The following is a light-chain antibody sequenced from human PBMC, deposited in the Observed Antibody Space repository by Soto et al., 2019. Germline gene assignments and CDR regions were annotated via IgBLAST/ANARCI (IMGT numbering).Light chain of an antibody. V-gene: IGKV3-20*01. CDR2: GAS. CDR1: QSVSSSY. Sequence: EIVLTQSPGTLSLSPGERATLSCRASQSVSSSYLAWYQQRPGQAPRLLIYGASSRATGIPDRFSGSGSGTEFTLTISRLEPEDFAVYYCQQYGSSSWTFGQGTKVDIK. J-gene: IGKJ1*01. CDR3: QQYGSSSWT.